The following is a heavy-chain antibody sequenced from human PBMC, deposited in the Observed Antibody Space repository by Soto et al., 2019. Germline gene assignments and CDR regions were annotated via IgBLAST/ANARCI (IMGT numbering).Heavy chain of an antibody. J-gene: IGHJ3*02. CDR3: ARDVVGYLGYCSGGSCYGPPIPYDAFDI. CDR1: GYTFRSYG. D-gene: IGHD2-15*01. Sequence: VASVKVSCKAAGYTFRSYGISWVRQAPGQGLEWMGWISAYNGNTNYAQKLQGRVTMTTDTSTSTAYMELRSLRSDDTAVYYCARDVVGYLGYCSGGSCYGPPIPYDAFDIWGQGTMVTVSS. V-gene: IGHV1-18*01. CDR2: ISAYNGNT.